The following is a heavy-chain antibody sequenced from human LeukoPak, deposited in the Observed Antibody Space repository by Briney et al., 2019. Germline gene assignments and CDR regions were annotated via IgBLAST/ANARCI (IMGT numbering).Heavy chain of an antibody. V-gene: IGHV3-48*03. D-gene: IGHD3-10*02. CDR3: AELGITMIGGV. J-gene: IGHJ6*04. CDR1: GFTFSSYE. Sequence: HPGGSLRLSCAASGFTFSSYEMNWVRQAPGKGLEWVSYISSSGSTIYYADPVKGRFTISSDNAKNSLYLQMNSLRAEDTAVYYCAELGITMIGGVWGKGTTVTISS. CDR2: ISSSGSTI.